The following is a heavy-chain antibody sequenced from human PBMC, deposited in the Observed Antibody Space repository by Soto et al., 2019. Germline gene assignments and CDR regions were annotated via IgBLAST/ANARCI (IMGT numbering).Heavy chain of an antibody. J-gene: IGHJ6*02. CDR1: GGTVSSYA. CDR2: IIPVFGTV. CDR3: ARGYCSGGSCFKYNYHGMDV. V-gene: IGHV1-69*12. D-gene: IGHD2-15*01. Sequence: QVQLVQSGAEVKKPGSSVKVSCKASGGTVSSYAISWVRQAPGQGLEWMGGIIPVFGTVNYAQKLQGRVTITADESTRTAYMELSSMRSEDTAVYYCARGYCSGGSCFKYNYHGMDVWGQGTTVTVSS.